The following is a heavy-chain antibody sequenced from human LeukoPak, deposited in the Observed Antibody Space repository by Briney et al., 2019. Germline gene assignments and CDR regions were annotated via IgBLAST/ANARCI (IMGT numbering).Heavy chain of an antibody. Sequence: SETLSLTCTVSGXSIRSNYWSWIRQPPGKGLEWIAFIHDNGNTNYNPSLNSRVTISLDTSKNQFSLKLTSVTAADTAVYYCARHTVSRVGGDFDYWGQGALVTVSS. V-gene: IGHV4-59*08. CDR2: IHDNGNT. J-gene: IGHJ4*02. D-gene: IGHD3-10*01. CDR3: ARHTVSRVGGDFDY. CDR1: GXSIRSNY.